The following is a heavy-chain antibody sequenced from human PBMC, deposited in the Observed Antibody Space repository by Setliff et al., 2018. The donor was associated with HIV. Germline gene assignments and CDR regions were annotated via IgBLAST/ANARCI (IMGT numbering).Heavy chain of an antibody. J-gene: IGHJ5*01. Sequence: LSLTCAVYGGSFSDDYWSWIRQPPGRGMEWIGEIDHSGRSNYNPSLKSRVLMAIDASKSQISLNLTSISAADAAVYYCAKCSGRFGVVTWFDSWGHGMLVTVSS. CDR1: GGSFSDDY. V-gene: IGHV4-34*01. CDR2: IDHSGRS. D-gene: IGHD3-10*02. CDR3: AKCSGRFGVVTWFDS.